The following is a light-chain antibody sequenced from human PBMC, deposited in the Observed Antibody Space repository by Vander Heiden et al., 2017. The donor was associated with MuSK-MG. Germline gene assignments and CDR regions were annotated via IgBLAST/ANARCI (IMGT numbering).Light chain of an antibody. J-gene: IGLJ2*01. CDR1: NIDVGGFNS. V-gene: IGLV2-14*01. CDR2: DVS. CDR3: SSYTSISTLV. Sequence: QSALPHPASVSGSPGQSLPLPCTGTNIDVGGFNSVSWYQQPPGRAPKLMIYDVSNRPSWVSNRFSGSKSGNTASLTISGLQAEDEADYYCSSYTSISTLVFGGGTKLTVL.